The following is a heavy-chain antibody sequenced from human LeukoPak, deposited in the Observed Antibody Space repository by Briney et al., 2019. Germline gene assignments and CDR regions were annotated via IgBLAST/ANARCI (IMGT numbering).Heavy chain of an antibody. Sequence: PAETLSLTCAVYGGSFSGYYWSWIRHPPGKGLEWMGEINHNGSNKYNPSLKRRVTISVDTSKNQFSLNLSSVTAADTAVYYCGRHFLWLSGAIEYWGQGTLVTVSS. J-gene: IGHJ4*02. V-gene: IGHV4-34*01. CDR1: GGSFSGYY. CDR2: INHNGSN. D-gene: IGHD2-21*01. CDR3: GRHFLWLSGAIEY.